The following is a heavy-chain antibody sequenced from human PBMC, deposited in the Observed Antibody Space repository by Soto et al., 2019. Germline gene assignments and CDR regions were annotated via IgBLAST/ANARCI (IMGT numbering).Heavy chain of an antibody. CDR3: ARDQISPVYDFWSGYYYYYGMDV. CDR1: GYTFTSYA. V-gene: IGHV1-3*01. Sequence: ASVKVSCKASGYTFTSYAMHWVRQAPGQRLERMGWINAGNGNTKYSQKFQGRVTITRHTSASTAYMELSSLRSEDTAGYYRARDQISPVYDFWSGYYYYYGMDVWGQGTTVTVSS. CDR2: INAGNGNT. D-gene: IGHD3-3*01. J-gene: IGHJ6*02.